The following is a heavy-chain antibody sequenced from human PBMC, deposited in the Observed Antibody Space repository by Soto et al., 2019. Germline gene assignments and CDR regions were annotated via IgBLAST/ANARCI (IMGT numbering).Heavy chain of an antibody. D-gene: IGHD1-26*01. CDR2: IHHTGYT. CDR3: ATKDNGKYFFDS. CDR1: GSSISNDNW. Sequence: QVQLQESSPGLVKPSDTLSLTCGVSGSSISNDNWWVWIRQPPGKGLEWIGYIHHTGYTYSNPALKSRLTMSVDTSKNQFSLRLSSVTAVDTAVYYCATKDNGKYFFDSWGQGALVTVSS. V-gene: IGHV4-28*01. J-gene: IGHJ4*02.